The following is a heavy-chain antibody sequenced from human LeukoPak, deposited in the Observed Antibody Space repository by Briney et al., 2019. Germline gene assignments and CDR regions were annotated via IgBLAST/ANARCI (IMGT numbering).Heavy chain of an antibody. D-gene: IGHD2-15*01. Sequence: GGSLRLSCAASGFTFSSYEMNWLRQAPGKGLEWISYTSSSGSTIYYADSVKGRFTISRDNAENSLYLHMSSLRAEDTALYYCARDRIMVVGPYNWFDPWGQGTLVTVSS. CDR2: TSSSGSTI. J-gene: IGHJ5*02. CDR1: GFTFSSYE. CDR3: ARDRIMVVGPYNWFDP. V-gene: IGHV3-48*03.